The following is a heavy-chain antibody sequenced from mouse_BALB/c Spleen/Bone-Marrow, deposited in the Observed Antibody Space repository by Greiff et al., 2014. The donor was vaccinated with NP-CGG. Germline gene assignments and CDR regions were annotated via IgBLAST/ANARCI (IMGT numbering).Heavy chain of an antibody. CDR2: IWGGGST. CDR1: GFSLTDYG. D-gene: IGHD1-1*01. Sequence: QVQLQQSGPGLVAPSQSLSITCTVSGFSLTDYGVSWIRQPPGKGLEWLGVIWGGGSTYYNSTLKSRLSISKDNSKSQVFLKMSGLQTDDTAIYYCAKRYVRYYAMDYWGQGTSVTVSS. J-gene: IGHJ4*01. V-gene: IGHV2-6-5*01. CDR3: AKRYVRYYAMDY.